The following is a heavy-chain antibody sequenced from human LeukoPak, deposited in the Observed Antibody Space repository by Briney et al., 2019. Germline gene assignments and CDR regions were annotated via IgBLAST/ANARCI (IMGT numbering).Heavy chain of an antibody. Sequence: PGGSLRLSCAASGFTFSSYEMNWVRQAPGKGLEWVSYISRRGSTIHYADSVKGRFTISRDNAKNSLYLQMNSLRAEDTAVYYCGGVCVSGSCSGGMDVWGQGTTVTVSS. CDR2: ISRRGSTI. D-gene: IGHD2-15*01. V-gene: IGHV3-48*03. CDR3: GGVCVSGSCSGGMDV. J-gene: IGHJ6*02. CDR1: GFTFSSYE.